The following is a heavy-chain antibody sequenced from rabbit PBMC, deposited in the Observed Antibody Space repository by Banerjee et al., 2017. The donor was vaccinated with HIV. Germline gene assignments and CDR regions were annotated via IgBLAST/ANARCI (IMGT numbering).Heavy chain of an antibody. J-gene: IGHJ4*01. CDR1: GFSFSSSYY. V-gene: IGHV1S40*01. Sequence: QSLEKSGGGLVLPEGSLTLTCKASGFSFSSSYYMCWVRQAPGKGLEWIACIYGGSGSTYYASWAKGRFTISKTSSTTVTLQMTSLTAADTATYFCARDADSGGYADFDLWGQGTLVTVS. D-gene: IGHD6-1*01. CDR2: IYGGSGST. CDR3: ARDADSGGYADFDL.